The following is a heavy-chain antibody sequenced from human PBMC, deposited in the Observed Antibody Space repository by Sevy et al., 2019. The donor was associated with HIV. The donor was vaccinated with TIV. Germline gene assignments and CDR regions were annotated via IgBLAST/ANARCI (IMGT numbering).Heavy chain of an antibody. CDR1: GGSISSGGYY. CDR2: IYYSGST. V-gene: IGHV4-31*03. J-gene: IGHJ4*02. D-gene: IGHD3-22*01. Sequence: SETLSLTCTVSGGSISSGGYYWSWIRQHPGKGLEWIGYIYYSGSTYYNPSLKSRVTISVDTSKNQFSLKLGSVTAADTAVYYCARGDYDSSGYYLDYWGQGTLVTVSS. CDR3: ARGDYDSSGYYLDY.